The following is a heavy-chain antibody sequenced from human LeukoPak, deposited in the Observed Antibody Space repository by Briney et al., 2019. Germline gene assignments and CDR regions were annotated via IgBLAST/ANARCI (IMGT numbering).Heavy chain of an antibody. CDR2: IYYSGST. V-gene: IGHV4-59*01. Sequence: PSETLSPTCTVSGGSISRNYWSWIRRPPGKGLEWIGYIYYSGSTNYNPSLKSRVTISVDTSKNQFSLKLSSVTAADTAVYYCARDRYYYDSSGSPFDYWGQGTLVTVSS. CDR3: ARDRYYYDSSGSPFDY. J-gene: IGHJ4*02. CDR1: GGSISRNY. D-gene: IGHD3-22*01.